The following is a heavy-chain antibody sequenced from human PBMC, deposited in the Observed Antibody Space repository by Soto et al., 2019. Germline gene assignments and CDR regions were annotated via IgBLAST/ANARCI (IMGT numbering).Heavy chain of an antibody. CDR1: GYSFTSYW. Sequence: GESLKISCKGSGYSFTSYWISWVRQMPGKGLEWMGRIDPSDSYTNYSPSFQGHVTISADKSISTAYLQWSSLKASDTAMYYCARRGMITRPEYSMDVWGQGTTVTVSS. CDR2: IDPSDSYT. CDR3: ARRGMITRPEYSMDV. D-gene: IGHD3-16*01. J-gene: IGHJ6*02. V-gene: IGHV5-10-1*01.